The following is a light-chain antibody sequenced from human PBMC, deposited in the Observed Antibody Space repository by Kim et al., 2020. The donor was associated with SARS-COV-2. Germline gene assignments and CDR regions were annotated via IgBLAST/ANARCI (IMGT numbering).Light chain of an antibody. CDR3: NSRGSNDNVL. Sequence: VALGQTVRITCKGDSLRSYYATGDQQKPGQAPIVVIYGKNNRPSGIPDRFSGSSSGDTASLTITGTQAGDEADYYCNSRGSNDNVLFGGGTQLTVL. J-gene: IGLJ2*01. CDR2: GKN. V-gene: IGLV3-19*01. CDR1: SLRSYY.